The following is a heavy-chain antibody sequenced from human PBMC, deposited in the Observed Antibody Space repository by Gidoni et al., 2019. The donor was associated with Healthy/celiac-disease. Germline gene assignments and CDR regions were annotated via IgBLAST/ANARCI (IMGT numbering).Heavy chain of an antibody. Sequence: EVQLVESGGGLVKPGGSLRLSCAASGFTFSSYSMNWVRQAPGKGLGWVTSISSSSSYIYYADSVKGRFTISRDNAKNSLYLQMNSLRAEDTAVYYCARDFYGDGDYWGQGTLVTVSS. V-gene: IGHV3-21*01. CDR1: GFTFSSYS. D-gene: IGHD4-17*01. J-gene: IGHJ4*02. CDR2: ISSSSSYI. CDR3: ARDFYGDGDY.